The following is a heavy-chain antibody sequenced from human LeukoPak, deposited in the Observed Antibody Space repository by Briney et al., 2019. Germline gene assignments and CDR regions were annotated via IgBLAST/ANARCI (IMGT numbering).Heavy chain of an antibody. CDR2: IYYSGST. J-gene: IGHJ3*02. D-gene: IGHD2-2*01. CDR3: ASNTSERAFDI. Sequence: PSEILSLTCTVSGGSISSGDYYWSWLRQPPGKGLEWIGYIYYSGSTYYNPSLKSRVTISVDRSKNQFSLKLSSVPAADTAVYYCASNTSERAFDILGQGAMVTVSS. V-gene: IGHV4-30-4*01. CDR1: GGSISSGDYY.